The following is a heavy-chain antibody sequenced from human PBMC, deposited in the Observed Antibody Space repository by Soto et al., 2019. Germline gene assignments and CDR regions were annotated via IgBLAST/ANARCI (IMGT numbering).Heavy chain of an antibody. CDR2: IIPILGIA. Sequence: QVQLVQSGAEVKKPGSSVKVSCKASGGTFSSYTISWVRQAPGQGLEWMGRIIPILGIANYAQKFQGRVTITADKSTSTAYMDLSSLRSEDTAVYYCGFTIEGGNWFDPWGQGTLVTVSS. CDR3: GFTIEGGNWFDP. D-gene: IGHD3-10*01. J-gene: IGHJ5*02. CDR1: GGTFSSYT. V-gene: IGHV1-69*02.